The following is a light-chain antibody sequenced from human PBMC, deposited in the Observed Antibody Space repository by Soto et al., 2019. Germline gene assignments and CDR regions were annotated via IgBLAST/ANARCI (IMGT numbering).Light chain of an antibody. J-gene: IGLJ1*01. CDR2: EVS. CDR3: TSYSGTYSFFYV. Sequence: QSALTQPPSASGSPGQSVTISCTGTSSDVGAYNYVSWYQQLPGKAPKLIIYEVSKQPSGVPDRFSGSKSGNTASLTVSGLQAEDDADYYCTSYSGTYSFFYVFGTGTKLTVL. V-gene: IGLV2-8*01. CDR1: SSDVGAYNY.